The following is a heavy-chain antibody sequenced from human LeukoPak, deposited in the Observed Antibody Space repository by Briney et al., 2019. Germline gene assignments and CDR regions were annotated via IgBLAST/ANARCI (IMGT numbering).Heavy chain of an antibody. Sequence: ASETLSLTCTVSGGSISSGSYYWSWTRQPAGKGLEWIGHIYSSGSTNYNPSLKSRVTISLDASKNQFSLKLSSVTAADTAVYYCARGRTHYFDSSGYYYFDSWGQGTLVTVSS. J-gene: IGHJ4*02. D-gene: IGHD3-22*01. CDR3: ARGRTHYFDSSGYYYFDS. CDR2: IYSSGST. CDR1: GGSISSGSYY. V-gene: IGHV4-61*09.